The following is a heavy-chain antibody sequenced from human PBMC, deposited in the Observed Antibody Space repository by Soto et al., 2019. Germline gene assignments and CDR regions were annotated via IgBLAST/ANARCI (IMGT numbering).Heavy chain of an antibody. V-gene: IGHV3-74*01. CDR2: INSDGSST. D-gene: IGHD5-12*01. J-gene: IGHJ4*02. CDR1: GFTFSSYW. Sequence: GGSLRLSCAASGFTFSSYWMHWVRQAPGKGLVWVSRINSDGSSTSYADSVKGRFTISRDNAKNTLYLQMNSLRAEDTAVYYCARDYEFGDGYNSFDYWGQGTLVTVSS. CDR3: ARDYEFGDGYNSFDY.